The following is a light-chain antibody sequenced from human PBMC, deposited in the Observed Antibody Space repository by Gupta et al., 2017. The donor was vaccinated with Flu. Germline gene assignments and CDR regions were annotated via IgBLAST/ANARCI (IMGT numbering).Light chain of an antibody. V-gene: IGKV4-1*01. J-gene: IGKJ3*01. CDR3: QQYYSAPFT. Sequence: DIVMTQSPDSLAVSLGERATINCKSSQSVLYSSNNKNYLAWYQQKPGQPPKLLIYWASTRESGVPDRVSGSGSGTDFTLTINSLQAEDVAVYYCQQYYSAPFTFGPGTKVDI. CDR2: WAS. CDR1: QSVLYSSNNKNY.